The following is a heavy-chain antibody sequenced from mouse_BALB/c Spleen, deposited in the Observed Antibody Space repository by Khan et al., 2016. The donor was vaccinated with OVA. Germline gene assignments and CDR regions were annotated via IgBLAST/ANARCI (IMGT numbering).Heavy chain of an antibody. CDR1: GYSITSGNY. Sequence: EVQLQESGPGLVKPSQSLSLTCSVTGYSITSGNYWNWIRQFPGNKLEWMGYISYDGSFNYNPSLKNRISITRGTSENQFFLQLNSVTTEDTATYFCARRFYYSYWYFDVWGAGTTVTVSS. D-gene: IGHD1-1*01. CDR3: ARRFYYSYWYFDV. CDR2: ISYDGSF. V-gene: IGHV3-6*02. J-gene: IGHJ1*01.